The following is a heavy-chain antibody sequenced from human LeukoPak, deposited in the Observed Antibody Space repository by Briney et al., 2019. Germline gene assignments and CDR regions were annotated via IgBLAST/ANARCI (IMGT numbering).Heavy chain of an antibody. CDR3: ATEDYYDSSAFDY. Sequence: WASVKVSCKVSGYTLTELSMHWVRQAPGKGLEWMGGFDPEDGETIYAQKFQGRVTMTEDTSTDTAYMELSSLRSGDTAVYYCATEDYYDSSAFDYWGQGTLVTVSS. D-gene: IGHD3-22*01. CDR1: GYTLTELS. J-gene: IGHJ4*02. CDR2: FDPEDGET. V-gene: IGHV1-24*01.